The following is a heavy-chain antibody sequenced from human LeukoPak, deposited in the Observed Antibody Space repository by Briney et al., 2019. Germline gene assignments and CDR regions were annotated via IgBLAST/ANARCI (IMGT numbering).Heavy chain of an antibody. CDR1: GYTFTSYY. V-gene: IGHV1-69*06. CDR3: ARGPEGYYYYYYMDV. J-gene: IGHJ6*03. CDR2: IIPIFGTA. Sequence: SVKVSCKASGYTFTSYYMHWVRQAPGQGLEWMGGIIPIFGTANYAQKFQGRVTITADKSTSTAYMELSSLRSEDTAVYYCARGPEGYYYYYYMDVWGKGTTVTVSS.